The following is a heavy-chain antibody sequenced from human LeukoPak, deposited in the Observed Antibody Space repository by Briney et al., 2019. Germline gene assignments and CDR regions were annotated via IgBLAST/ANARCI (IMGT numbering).Heavy chain of an antibody. CDR3: TGDITMVRGDENLFDY. D-gene: IGHD3-10*01. V-gene: IGHV3-73*01. CDR2: VRSKANNYAT. CDR1: GFTFSGSA. Sequence: PGGSLRLSCAASGFTFSGSAVHWVRQPSGKGLEWVARVRSKANNYATAYAASVKGRFTISRDDSKNTAYLQMNSLKTEDTAVYYCTGDITMVRGDENLFDYWGQGTLVTVSS. J-gene: IGHJ4*02.